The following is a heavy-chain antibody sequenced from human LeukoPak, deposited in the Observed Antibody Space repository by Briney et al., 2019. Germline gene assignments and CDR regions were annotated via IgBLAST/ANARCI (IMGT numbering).Heavy chain of an antibody. Sequence: PSETLSLTCTVSGGSISSYYWSWIRQPAGKGLEWIGRIYTSGSTNYNPSLKSRVTMSVDTSKNQFSLNLSSVTAADTAVYSCARTISMADKFSRYYYYYYMDVWGKGTTVTVSS. CDR1: GGSISSYY. J-gene: IGHJ6*03. CDR3: ARTISMADKFSRYYYYYYMDV. CDR2: IYTSGST. V-gene: IGHV4-4*07. D-gene: IGHD3-10*01.